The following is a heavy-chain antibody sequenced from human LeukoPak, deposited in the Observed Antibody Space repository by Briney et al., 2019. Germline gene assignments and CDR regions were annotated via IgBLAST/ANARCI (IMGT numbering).Heavy chain of an antibody. CDR2: ISNSGSAK. CDR1: RFSFSNHS. Sequence: GRSLRLPCAASRFSFSNHSMNWVRQAPGKGLEWVSYISNSGSAKYYAASVKGRFTISRDNGENSLYLQMNSLRAEDTAVYYCARMSGSRLPGNWGQGTLVTVSS. D-gene: IGHD3-3*01. J-gene: IGHJ4*02. CDR3: ARMSGSRLPGN. V-gene: IGHV3-48*01.